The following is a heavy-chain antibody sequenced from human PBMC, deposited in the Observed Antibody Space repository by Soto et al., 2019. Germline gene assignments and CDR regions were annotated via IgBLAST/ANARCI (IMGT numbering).Heavy chain of an antibody. CDR2: ISAYNGNT. Sequence: ASVKVSCKASGYTFTSYGISWVRQAPGQGLEWMGWISAYNGNTNYAQKLQGRVTMTTDTSTSTAYMELRSLRSDDTAVYYCARERIYDYIWGSYRLDAFDIWGQGTMVTVSS. D-gene: IGHD3-16*02. CDR3: ARERIYDYIWGSYRLDAFDI. J-gene: IGHJ3*02. V-gene: IGHV1-18*01. CDR1: GYTFTSYG.